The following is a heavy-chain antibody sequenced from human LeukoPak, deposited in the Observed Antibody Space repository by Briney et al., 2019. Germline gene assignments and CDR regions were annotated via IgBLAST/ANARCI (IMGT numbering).Heavy chain of an antibody. CDR3: ATATQPRGYFLH. CDR2: ISVNNGGT. J-gene: IGHJ1*01. D-gene: IGHD2-2*01. CDR1: GYTFTTYS. Sequence: ASVKVSCRASGYTFTTYSLAWVRQAPGQSLEWMGWISVNNGGTNYAQSFQDRVTLTRDTSTNTAYLELRSLRSDDTAIIYCATATQPRGYFLHWGQGTLVTVSS. V-gene: IGHV1-18*01.